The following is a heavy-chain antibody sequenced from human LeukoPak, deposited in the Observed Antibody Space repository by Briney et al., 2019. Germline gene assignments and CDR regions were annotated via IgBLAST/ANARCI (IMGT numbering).Heavy chain of an antibody. V-gene: IGHV5-51*01. CDR3: ARYPYGQEAGYFDY. J-gene: IGHJ4*02. CDR1: GYRFNAYW. Sequence: GESLKISCKGSGYRFNAYWIAWVRQMPGKGLEWMGIIYSGDSDTRYSPSFQGQVTISADKSISTAYLQWSSLKASDTAVYYCARYPYGQEAGYFDYWGQGTLVTVSS. CDR2: IYSGDSDT. D-gene: IGHD3-10*01.